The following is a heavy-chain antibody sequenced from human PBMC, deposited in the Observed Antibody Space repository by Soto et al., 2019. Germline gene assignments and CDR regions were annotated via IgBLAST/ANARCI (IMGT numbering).Heavy chain of an antibody. CDR1: GGPISNSY. J-gene: IGHJ6*02. V-gene: IGHV4-59*08. CDR2: IYSSGST. D-gene: IGHD3-10*01. CDR3: ARHSPPFFYGSGPWDV. Sequence: SETLSLTCTVSGGPISNSYWSWIRQSPGKGLEWIGYIYSSGSTNYNPSLKSRVTISVDTSKNQFSLKLSSLIAADTAVYYCARHSPPFFYGSGPWDVWGQGTTVTVSS.